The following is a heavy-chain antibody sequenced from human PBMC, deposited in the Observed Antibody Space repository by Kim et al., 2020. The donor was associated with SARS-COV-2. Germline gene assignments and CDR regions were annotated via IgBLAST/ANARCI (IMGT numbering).Heavy chain of an antibody. CDR1: STSFSADNYY. Sequence: SETLSLTCTASSTSFSADNYYWGWIRQPPGKGLEWIASLYYSGNTYYNPSLERRVAISVDTSKNQFSLRLNSVTAADTAIYYCVRHDPDYGGNSFDYWG. CDR3: VRHDPDYGGNSFDY. V-gene: IGHV4-39*01. CDR2: LYYSGNT. J-gene: IGHJ4*01. D-gene: IGHD4-17*01.